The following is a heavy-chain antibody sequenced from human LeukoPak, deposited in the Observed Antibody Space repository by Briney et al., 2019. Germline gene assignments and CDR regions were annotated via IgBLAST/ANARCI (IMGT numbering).Heavy chain of an antibody. D-gene: IGHD4-17*01. CDR3: ARDSGTTVLDY. J-gene: IGHJ4*02. CDR2: ISPSGSST. Sequence: GGSLRLSCAPSGFTFSSYSMTWVRQAPGEGLEWISFISPSGSSTYYADSVKGRFTISRDNADNSLFLQMSSLRVEDTAVYYCARDSGTTVLDYWGQGTLVTVSS. CDR1: GFTFSSYS. V-gene: IGHV3-48*04.